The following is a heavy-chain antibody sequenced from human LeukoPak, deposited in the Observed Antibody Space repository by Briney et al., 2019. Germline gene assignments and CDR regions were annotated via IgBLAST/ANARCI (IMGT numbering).Heavy chain of an antibody. CDR1: GFTFSSYK. V-gene: IGHV3-48*03. CDR2: ISSSGYTI. CDR3: ARSGLPSDTKTIHTFDI. Sequence: GGSLRLSCAASGFTFSSYKMNWVRQAPGKGLEWVSYISSSGYTIYYADSVKGRLTISRENAKNSLYLQVNSLRAEDTAVYYCARSGLPSDTKTIHTFDIWGQGTMVTVSS. D-gene: IGHD2/OR15-2a*01. J-gene: IGHJ3*02.